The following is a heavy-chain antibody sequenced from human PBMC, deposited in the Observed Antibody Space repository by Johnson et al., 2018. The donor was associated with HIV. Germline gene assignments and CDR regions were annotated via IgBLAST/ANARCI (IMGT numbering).Heavy chain of an antibody. CDR1: GFTFSDHY. V-gene: IGHV3-72*01. J-gene: IGHJ3*02. CDR2: TRNKANSYTT. CDR3: SKFVGYCSGGGCYTPGDI. Sequence: EVQLVESGGGLVQPGGSLRLSCAASGFTFSDHYMDWVRQAPGKGLEWVGRTRNKANSYTTEYAASVTGRFTISRDDSQNTAYLQMNSLKTEDTAVYYCSKFVGYCSGGGCYTPGDIWGQGTMVTVSS. D-gene: IGHD2-15*01.